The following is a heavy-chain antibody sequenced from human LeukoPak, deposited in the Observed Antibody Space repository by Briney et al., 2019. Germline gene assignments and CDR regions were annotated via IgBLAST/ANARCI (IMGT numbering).Heavy chain of an antibody. V-gene: IGHV4-34*01. Sequence: SETLSLTCAVYGGPFSGYYWSWIRQPPGKGLEWIGEINHSGSTNYNPSLKSRVTISVDTSKNQFSLKLSSVTAADTAVYYCARSRIAAAGTYRFDPWGQGTLVTVSS. CDR1: GGPFSGYY. D-gene: IGHD6-13*01. J-gene: IGHJ5*02. CDR2: INHSGST. CDR3: ARSRIAAAGTYRFDP.